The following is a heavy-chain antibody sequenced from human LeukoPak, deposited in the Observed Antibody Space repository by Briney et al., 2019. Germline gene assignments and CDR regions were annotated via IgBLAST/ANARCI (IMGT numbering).Heavy chain of an antibody. D-gene: IGHD5-12*01. V-gene: IGHV3-30*04. J-gene: IGHJ6*02. CDR2: ISYDGSNK. Sequence: GGSLRLSCAASGFTFSSYAMHWVRQAPGKGLEWVAVISYDGSNKYCADSVKGRFTISRDNSKNTLYLQMNSLRAEDTAVYYCATCYSGYDWTSQIYYYYGMDVWGQGTTVTVSS. CDR3: ATCYSGYDWTSQIYYYYGMDV. CDR1: GFTFSSYA.